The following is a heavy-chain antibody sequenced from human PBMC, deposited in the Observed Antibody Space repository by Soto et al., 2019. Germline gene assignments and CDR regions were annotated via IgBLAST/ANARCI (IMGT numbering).Heavy chain of an antibody. CDR3: ARAIIVVVPAATAYNWFDP. D-gene: IGHD2-2*01. V-gene: IGHV4-34*01. CDR2: INHSGST. Sequence: SETLSLTCAVYGGSFSGYYWSWIRQPPGKGLEWIGEINHSGSTNYNPSLKSRVTISVDTSKNQFSLKLSSVTATDTAVYYCARAIIVVVPAATAYNWFDPWGQGTLVTVSS. J-gene: IGHJ5*02. CDR1: GGSFSGYY.